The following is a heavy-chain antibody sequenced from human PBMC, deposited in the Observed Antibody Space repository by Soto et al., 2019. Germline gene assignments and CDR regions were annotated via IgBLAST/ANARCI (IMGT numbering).Heavy chain of an antibody. CDR3: ARDLAAADY. CDR1: GYTFTNYY. V-gene: IGHV1-46*01. J-gene: IGHJ4*02. CDR2: INPTGGST. Sequence: ASVKVSFKASGYTFTNYYIHWVRQAPGQGLEWMGIINPTGGSTNYAQKFQGGVTLTMDTSTSTVYMELSSLRFEDTAVYYCARDLAAADYWGQGTLVTVSS. D-gene: IGHD6-13*01.